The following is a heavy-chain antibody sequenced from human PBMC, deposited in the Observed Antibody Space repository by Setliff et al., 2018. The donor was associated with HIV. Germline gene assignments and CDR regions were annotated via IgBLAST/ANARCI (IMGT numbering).Heavy chain of an antibody. CDR2: STPILDTT. CDR3: ATATGYHDSGSLQN. Sequence: ASVKVSCKASGGTFSSYGITWVRQAPGQGLEWMGGSTPILDTTNYAQKFQGRVTITTDESTNTVYMELSSLRSDDTAVYYCATATGYHDSGSLQNWGQGTLVTVSS. V-gene: IGHV1-69*05. D-gene: IGHD3-10*01. CDR1: GGTFSSYG. J-gene: IGHJ4*02.